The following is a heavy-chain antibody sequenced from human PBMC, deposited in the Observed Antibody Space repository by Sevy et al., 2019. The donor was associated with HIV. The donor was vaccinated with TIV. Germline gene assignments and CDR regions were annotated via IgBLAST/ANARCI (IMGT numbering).Heavy chain of an antibody. CDR1: GDSISSQSYY. CDR3: ARQVRFSGVIINHFDY. CDR2: IYYTGSS. Sequence: SETLSLTCTVSGDSISSQSYYWAWIRQSPGKGLEWIASIYYTGSSYYNLSLRGQVTISVDTSKEQISLKLSSVTAADTAVYFCARQVRFSGVIINHFDYWGHGTLVTVSS. D-gene: IGHD3-3*01. V-gene: IGHV4-39*01. J-gene: IGHJ4*01.